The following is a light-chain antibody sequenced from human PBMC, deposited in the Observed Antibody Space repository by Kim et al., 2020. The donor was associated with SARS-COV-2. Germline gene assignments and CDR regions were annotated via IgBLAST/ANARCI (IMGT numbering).Light chain of an antibody. CDR2: HDG. CDR1: NIGSKS. CDR3: QVWDATKDRQV. V-gene: IGLV3-21*04. J-gene: IGLJ1*01. Sequence: SYELTQPPSVSVAPGQTATMTCGGDNIGSKSVHWYQQRPGQAPLLVIYHDGERPSGIPERSSGSNSRNTATLTITRVDAGAEADHYRQVWDATKDRQVFG.